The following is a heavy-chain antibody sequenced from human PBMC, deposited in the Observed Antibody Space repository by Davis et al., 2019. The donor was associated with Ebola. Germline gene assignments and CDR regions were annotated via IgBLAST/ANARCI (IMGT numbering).Heavy chain of an antibody. CDR3: ARDPTTIFGVVTLDY. CDR2: INPNSGGT. D-gene: IGHD3-3*01. J-gene: IGHJ4*02. Sequence: ASVKVSCKASGYTFTSYGISWVRQAPGQGLEWMGRINPNSGGTNYAQKFQGRVTMTRDTSISTAYMELSRLRSDDTAVYYCARDPTTIFGVVTLDYWGQGTLVTVSS. CDR1: GYTFTSYG. V-gene: IGHV1-2*06.